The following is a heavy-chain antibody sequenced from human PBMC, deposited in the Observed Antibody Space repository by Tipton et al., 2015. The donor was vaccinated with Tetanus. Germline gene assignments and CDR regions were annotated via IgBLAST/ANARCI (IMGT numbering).Heavy chain of an antibody. J-gene: IGHJ4*02. Sequence: GLVKPSGTLSLSCTVSGDSISSDNWWSWVRQSPGRGLEWIGEIYHSGATNHNSALRSQVAISMSKSMNQFNVRLNSVTAADTAVYYWASRGSGRAAYWGQGILVTVSS. CDR2: IYHSGAT. D-gene: IGHD6-25*01. CDR1: GDSISSDNW. V-gene: IGHV4-4*02. CDR3: ASRGSGRAAY.